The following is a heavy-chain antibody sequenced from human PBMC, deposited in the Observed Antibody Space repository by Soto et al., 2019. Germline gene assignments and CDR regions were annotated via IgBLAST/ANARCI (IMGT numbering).Heavy chain of an antibody. CDR2: ISFNGLSQ. D-gene: IGHD3-16*01. V-gene: IGHV3-30*04. CDR1: GFTFSSFA. CDR3: ARGGRGLRGAFVV. Sequence: QEILVESGGGVVQSGTSLRLSCAASGFTFSSFAMHWVRQAPGKGLEWVSVISFNGLSQFYADSVRGRVTVSRDNSKNTLYLQLDSLRPDDTAVYSCARGGRGLRGAFVVWGQGTEVSVS. J-gene: IGHJ3*01.